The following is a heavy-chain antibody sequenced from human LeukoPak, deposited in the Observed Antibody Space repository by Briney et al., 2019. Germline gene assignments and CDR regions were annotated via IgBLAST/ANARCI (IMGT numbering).Heavy chain of an antibody. Sequence: SGTLSLTCAISGGSISSSNWWTWVRQPPGKGLEWVGEIYLRGNTNYNPSLESRVTISVDGSKTQLSLRLESVTAADTAVYYCARGTITTVTDSWGPGTLVTVSS. D-gene: IGHD4-17*01. CDR1: GGSISSSNW. V-gene: IGHV4-4*02. CDR2: IYLRGNT. J-gene: IGHJ4*02. CDR3: ARGTITTVTDS.